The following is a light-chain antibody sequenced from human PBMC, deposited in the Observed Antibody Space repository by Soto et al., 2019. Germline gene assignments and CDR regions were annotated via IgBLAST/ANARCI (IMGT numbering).Light chain of an antibody. CDR1: QGITNY. CDR2: GAS. CDR3: QKYNSAPLT. J-gene: IGKJ3*01. V-gene: IGKV1-27*01. Sequence: DIQMTQSPSSLSASVGDRVTITCRASQGITNYLAWYQQKPGKVPKLLIYGASTLRTGVPSRFSGSGSGTDFTLTISSLQPEDVATYYCQKYNSAPLTFGPGTKVDIK.